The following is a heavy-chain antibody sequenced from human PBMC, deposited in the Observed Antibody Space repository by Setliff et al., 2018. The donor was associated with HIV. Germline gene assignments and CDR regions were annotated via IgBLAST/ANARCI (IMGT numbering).Heavy chain of an antibody. Sequence: GGSLRLSCAASGFTFSSYWMSWVRQAPGKGLEWVANIKKDGSEKYYVDSVKGRFIISRDNAKNSLYLQMNSLRAEDTAVYFCARDPASPYFDYWGQGTLVTAPQ. CDR2: IKKDGSEK. V-gene: IGHV3-7*01. CDR1: GFTFSSYW. CDR3: ARDPASPYFDY. J-gene: IGHJ4*02. D-gene: IGHD6-6*01.